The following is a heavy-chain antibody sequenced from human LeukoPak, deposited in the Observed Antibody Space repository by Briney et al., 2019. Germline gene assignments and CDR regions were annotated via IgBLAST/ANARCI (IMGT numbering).Heavy chain of an antibody. Sequence: GGSLRLSCAASGLTFSNYWMSWVRQAPGKGLEWVSFIYSGGNTHYSDSVTGRFTISRDNSKNTLYLQMNSLRAEDTAIYYCARRAGEYSHPYDYWGQGTLVTVSS. CDR1: GLTFSNYW. D-gene: IGHD2-15*01. CDR2: IYSGGNT. CDR3: ARRAGEYSHPYDY. V-gene: IGHV3-53*01. J-gene: IGHJ4*02.